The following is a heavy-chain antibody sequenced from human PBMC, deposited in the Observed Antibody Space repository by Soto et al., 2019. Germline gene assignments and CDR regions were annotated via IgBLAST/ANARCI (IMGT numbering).Heavy chain of an antibody. D-gene: IGHD1-26*01. CDR2: IIPIFGTA. V-gene: IGHV1-69*13. CDR1: GGTFSSYA. J-gene: IGHJ4*02. CDR3: ARGASSGSYYGDY. Sequence: SVKVSCKASGGTFSSYAISWVRQAPGQGLEWMGGIIPIFGTANYAQKFQGRVTIIADESTSTAYMELSSLRSEDTAVYYCARGASSGSYYGDYWGQGTLVIVSS.